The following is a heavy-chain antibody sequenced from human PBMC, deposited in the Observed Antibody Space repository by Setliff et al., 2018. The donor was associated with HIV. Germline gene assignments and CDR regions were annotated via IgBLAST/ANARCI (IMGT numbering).Heavy chain of an antibody. J-gene: IGHJ4*02. CDR2: IYTSGST. V-gene: IGHV4-61*02. D-gene: IGHD3-10*01. CDR1: GGSMSSGSYF. CDR3: ARSSYYGSGSYTDY. Sequence: PSETLSLTCTVSGGSMSSGSYFWSWIRQPAGKGLEWIGRIYTSGSTDYNPSLKSRLTISVDTPKNQFSLKLSSVTAADTAVYYCARSSYYGSGSYTDYWGQGTPVTVSS.